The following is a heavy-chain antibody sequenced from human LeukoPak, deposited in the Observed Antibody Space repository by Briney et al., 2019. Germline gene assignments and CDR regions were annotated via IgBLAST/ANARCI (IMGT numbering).Heavy chain of an antibody. CDR1: GFTFSSHA. Sequence: GGSLRLSCVGSGFTFSSHAMGWVRQAPEKGLEWVSGIYESGQTTHYADSVKGRFTISRDNSKNTLYLQVNSLKTEDTAVYYCTSRTPGYCSGGSCYSDYYYGMDVWGQGTTVTVSS. D-gene: IGHD2-15*01. J-gene: IGHJ6*02. CDR2: IYESGQTT. V-gene: IGHV3-23*01. CDR3: TSRTPGYCSGGSCYSDYYYGMDV.